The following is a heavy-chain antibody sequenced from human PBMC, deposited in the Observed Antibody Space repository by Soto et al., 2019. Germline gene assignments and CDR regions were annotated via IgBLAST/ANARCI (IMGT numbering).Heavy chain of an antibody. CDR2: ISSGSSTI. V-gene: IGHV3-48*02. CDR3: ARDHEGSSSWYLPVNYGMDV. CDR1: GFTFSSYS. J-gene: IGHJ6*02. D-gene: IGHD6-13*01. Sequence: EVQLVESGGGLVQPGGSLRLSCTASGFTFSSYSMNWVRQAPGKGLEWVAYISSGSSTIYYADSMKGRFTISRDNAKNALYLQMNSLRDEDTAVYYCARDHEGSSSWYLPVNYGMDVWGQGTTVTVSS.